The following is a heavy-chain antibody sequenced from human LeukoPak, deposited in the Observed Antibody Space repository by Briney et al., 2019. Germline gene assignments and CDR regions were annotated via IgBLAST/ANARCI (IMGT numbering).Heavy chain of an antibody. J-gene: IGHJ4*02. V-gene: IGHV4-59*01. CDR3: ARHGSGWSFDY. CDR1: GGSISTYY. Sequence: SETLSLTCRVSGGSISTYYWSWFRQPPGKGLEWIGYIYNSGSATYNPSLKSRVTISVDTSKNQFSLKLASVSTTDTAVYYCARHGSGWSFDYWGQGVLVTVSS. CDR2: IYNSGSA. D-gene: IGHD6-19*01.